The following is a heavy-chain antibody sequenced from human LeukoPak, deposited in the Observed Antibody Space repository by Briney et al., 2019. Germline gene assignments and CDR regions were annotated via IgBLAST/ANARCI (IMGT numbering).Heavy chain of an antibody. J-gene: IGHJ4*02. D-gene: IGHD3-22*01. CDR1: GVSLSTSGVG. CDR3: AHSPTKYFYESAGLFDF. V-gene: IGHV2-5*01. CDR2: IYWTDDK. Sequence: ESGPTLAKPTQILTLTCTFSGVSLSTSGVGVGWIRQPPGKALEWLSLIYWTDDKRYSPSLKNRLTITKATSKNQVVFTMTNMDPVDTATYSCAHSPTKYFYESAGLFDFWGQGILVTVSS.